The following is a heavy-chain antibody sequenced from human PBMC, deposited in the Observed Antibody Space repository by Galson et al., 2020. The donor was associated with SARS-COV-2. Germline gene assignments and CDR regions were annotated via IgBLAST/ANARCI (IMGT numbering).Heavy chain of an antibody. CDR3: ARDSRDTYCSGGSCYSNGLDY. J-gene: IGHJ4*02. CDR2: MNPNSGNT. Sequence: GESLKISCKASGYTFTSYDINWVRQATGQGLEWMGWMNPNSGNTGYAQKFQGRVTMTRNTSISTAYMELSSLRSEDTAVYYCARDSRDTYCSGGSCYSNGLDYWGQGTLVTVSS. V-gene: IGHV1-8*01. CDR1: GYTFTSYD. D-gene: IGHD2-15*01.